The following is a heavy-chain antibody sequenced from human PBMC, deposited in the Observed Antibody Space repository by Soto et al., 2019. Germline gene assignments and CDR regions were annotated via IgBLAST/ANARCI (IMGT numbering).Heavy chain of an antibody. CDR2: INHSGST. D-gene: IGHD6-13*01. CDR1: GGSISSGGYY. Sequence: SSETLSLTCTVSGGSISSGGYYWSWIRQHPGKGLEWIGEINHSGSTNYNPSLKSRVTISVDTSKNQFSLKLSSVTAADTAVYYCARGPPYVKRQQLARDRNRNYYYYMDVWGKGTTVTVSS. J-gene: IGHJ6*03. CDR3: ARGPPYVKRQQLARDRNRNYYYYMDV. V-gene: IGHV4-31*03.